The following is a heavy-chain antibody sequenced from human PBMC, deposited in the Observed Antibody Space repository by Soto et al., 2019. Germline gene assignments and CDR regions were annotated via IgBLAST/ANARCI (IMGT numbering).Heavy chain of an antibody. V-gene: IGHV4-39*01. J-gene: IGHJ4*02. CDR1: GGSIISSTSY. Sequence: SETLSLTCTVSGGSIISSTSYWVWIRQPPGRWLEWIGSISYSGSTYYNPSLKSRVTISGDTAKNQFSLKLSSVTAADTAVYYSARGRVLRFLEWLLYYFDYWGQGTLVTVSS. CDR2: ISYSGST. D-gene: IGHD3-3*01. CDR3: ARGRVLRFLEWLLYYFDY.